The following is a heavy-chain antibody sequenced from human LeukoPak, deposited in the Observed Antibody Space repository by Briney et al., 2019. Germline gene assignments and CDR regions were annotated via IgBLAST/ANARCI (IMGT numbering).Heavy chain of an antibody. CDR3: AKDHYWSIDY. D-gene: IGHD3-3*01. Sequence: GGSLRLSCAASGFDFSSNWMHWVRHAPGQGLVWVSRIKGDGISTNYADSVKGRFTISRDIAKNTLYLRMNSLRAEDTGVYYCAKDHYWSIDYWGRGTLVTVSS. J-gene: IGHJ4*02. CDR1: GFDFSSNW. CDR2: IKGDGIST. V-gene: IGHV3-74*01.